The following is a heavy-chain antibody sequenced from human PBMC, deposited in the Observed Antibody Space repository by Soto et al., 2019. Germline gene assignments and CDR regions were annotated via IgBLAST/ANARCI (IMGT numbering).Heavy chain of an antibody. CDR2: IYYSGST. Sequence: QLQLQESGPGLVKPSETLSLTCTVSGGSISSSSYYWGWIRQPPGKGLEWIRSIYYSGSTYYNPSLKSRVTISVDTSKNQFSLKLSSVTAADTAVYYCARHSLNTGGWLYWGQGTLVTVSS. CDR1: GGSISSSSYY. J-gene: IGHJ4*02. D-gene: IGHD3-22*01. CDR3: ARHSLNTGGWLY. V-gene: IGHV4-39*01.